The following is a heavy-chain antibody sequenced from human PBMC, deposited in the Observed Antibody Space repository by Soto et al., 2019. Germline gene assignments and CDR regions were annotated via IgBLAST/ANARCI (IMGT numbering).Heavy chain of an antibody. CDR2: SSAYNGNT. Sequence: QVQLVQSGAEVKKPGASVNVSCKASGYTFTSYGISWVRQHPGQGLEWMGWSSAYNGNTNYEQKLQGRVTMTTDTSTSTAYMEDKSLRSDDTAVYYCARIGKAGFDDYIWGMYNWFDPWGQGTLVTVSS. D-gene: IGHD3-16*01. CDR3: ARIGKAGFDDYIWGMYNWFDP. V-gene: IGHV1-18*01. J-gene: IGHJ5*02. CDR1: GYTFTSYG.